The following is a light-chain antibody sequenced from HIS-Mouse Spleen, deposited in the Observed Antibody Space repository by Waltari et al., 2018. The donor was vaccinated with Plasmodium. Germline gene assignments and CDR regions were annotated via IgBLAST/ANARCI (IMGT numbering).Light chain of an antibody. CDR3: QQSYSTPGT. CDR2: AAS. V-gene: IGKV1-39*01. CDR1: QSISSY. Sequence: DIQMTQSPSSLSASVGDRVTLTCRASQSISSYLNWYQQKPGKAPKLLIYAASSLQSGVPSRFSDSGSGTDFTLTISSLQPEDFATYYCQQSYSTPGTFGGGTKVEIK. J-gene: IGKJ4*01.